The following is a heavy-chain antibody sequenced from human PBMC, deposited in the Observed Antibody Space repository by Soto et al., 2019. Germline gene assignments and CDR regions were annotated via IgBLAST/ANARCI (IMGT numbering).Heavy chain of an antibody. V-gene: IGHV4-4*07. D-gene: IGHD6-19*01. CDR1: GWSVSSHY. J-gene: IGHJ5*02. CDR2: IYISGNT. Sequence: SETLSLTCRGSGWSVSSHYWSWVRQPAGKGLEWIGRIYISGNTKYNPSFKSRVTMSVDTSKNQVSLRLSSVTAADTAVYYCARELKPYNSGWYFTLSWSQGTQVTVSS. CDR3: ARELKPYNSGWYFTLS.